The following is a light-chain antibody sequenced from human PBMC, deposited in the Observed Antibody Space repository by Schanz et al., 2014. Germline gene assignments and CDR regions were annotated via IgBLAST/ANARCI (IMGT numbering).Light chain of an antibody. V-gene: IGKV1-39*01. CDR1: QTISTN. CDR2: FSS. Sequence: DIEMTQSPSSLSASVGDRVTITCRASQTISTNLNWYQQKPGRAPQLLIYFSSNLQSGVPSRFSGGGSGTHFTLTISSLQPEDFATYYCQQSYTTPWTFGQGTKVEI. CDR3: QQSYTTPWT. J-gene: IGKJ1*01.